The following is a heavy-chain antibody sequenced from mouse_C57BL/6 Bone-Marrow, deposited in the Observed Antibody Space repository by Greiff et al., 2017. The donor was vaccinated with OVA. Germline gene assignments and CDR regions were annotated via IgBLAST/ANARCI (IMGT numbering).Heavy chain of an antibody. J-gene: IGHJ3*01. V-gene: IGHV1-81*01. CDR2: IYPRSGNT. CDR1: GYTFTSYG. Sequence: QVQLQQSGAELARPGASVKLSCKASGYTFTSYGISWVKQRTGQGLEWIGEIYPRSGNTYYNEKFKGKATLTADKASSTAYMELRSLTSEDSAVYFCARSRANWAWFAYWGQGTLVTVSA. D-gene: IGHD4-1*01. CDR3: ARSRANWAWFAY.